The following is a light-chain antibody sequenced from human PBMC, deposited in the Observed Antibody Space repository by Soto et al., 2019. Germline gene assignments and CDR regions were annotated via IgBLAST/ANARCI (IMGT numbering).Light chain of an antibody. CDR1: STVDSIY. Sequence: VLTQSPGTLSLSPGERASLSCRASSTVDSIYLAWYQQKPGQPPRLLIYGASTRATGIPARFSGSGSGTEFTLTISSLQSEDFAVYYCQQYNSWPPYTFGQGTKLEIK. V-gene: IGKV3-15*01. J-gene: IGKJ2*01. CDR2: GAS. CDR3: QQYNSWPPYT.